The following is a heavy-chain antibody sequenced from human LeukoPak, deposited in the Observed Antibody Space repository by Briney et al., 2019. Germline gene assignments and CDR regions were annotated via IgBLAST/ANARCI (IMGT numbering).Heavy chain of an antibody. D-gene: IGHD6-19*01. CDR3: AKGTSSGWYYFDY. CDR1: GGSISSSSYY. Sequence: SETLSLTCTVSGGSISSSSYYWGWIRQPPGKGLEWIGSIYHSGDTYYNPSLKSRVTISVDTSKNQFSLKLDSVTAADTAVYYCAKGTSSGWYYFDYWGQGTLVTVSS. J-gene: IGHJ4*02. CDR2: IYHSGDT. V-gene: IGHV4-39*07.